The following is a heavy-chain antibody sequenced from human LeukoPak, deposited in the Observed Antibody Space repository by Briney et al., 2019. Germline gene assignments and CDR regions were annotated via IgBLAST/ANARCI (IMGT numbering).Heavy chain of an antibody. CDR1: GGSISNYY. J-gene: IGHJ4*02. D-gene: IGHD1-26*01. CDR2: IYYSGST. CDR3: ARGRWELPY. V-gene: IGHV4-59*01. Sequence: PSETLSLTCTVSGGSISNYYWSWIRQPPGKGLEWIGYIYYSGSTNYNPSLKSRVTISVDTSKNQFSLKLTSVTAADTAVYYCARGRWELPYWGQGTLVTVS.